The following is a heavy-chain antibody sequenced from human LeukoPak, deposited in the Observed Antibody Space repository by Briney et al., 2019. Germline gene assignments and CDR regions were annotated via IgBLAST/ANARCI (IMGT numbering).Heavy chain of an antibody. V-gene: IGHV4-59*01. CDR1: GGSISSYY. Sequence: SETLSLTCTVSGGSISSYYWSWIRQPPGKGLEWIGYIYYSGSTNYNPSLKSRVTISVDTSKNQFSLELSSVTAADTAVYYCARVMASFNSRWDYWGQGTLVTVSS. CDR3: ARVMASFNSRWDY. CDR2: IYYSGST. D-gene: IGHD5-24*01. J-gene: IGHJ4*02.